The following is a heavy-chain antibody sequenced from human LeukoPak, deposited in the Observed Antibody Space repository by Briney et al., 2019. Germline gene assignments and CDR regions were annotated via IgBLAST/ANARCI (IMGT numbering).Heavy chain of an antibody. CDR3: ARGPPDGSGSYYPGDY. D-gene: IGHD3-10*01. V-gene: IGHV3-74*01. J-gene: IGHJ4*02. CDR1: GFTFSSHW. CDR2: ISSDGSST. Sequence: GGSLRLSCAASGFTFSSHWMHWVRRAPGKGLVWVSRISSDGSSTSFADSVKGRFTISRDNAENTLYLHMNSLRDEDTAVYFCARGPPDGSGSYYPGDYWGQGTLVTVSS.